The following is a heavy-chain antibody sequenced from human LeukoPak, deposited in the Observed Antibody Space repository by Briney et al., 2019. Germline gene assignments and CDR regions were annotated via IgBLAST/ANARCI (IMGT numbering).Heavy chain of an antibody. J-gene: IGHJ5*02. V-gene: IGHV1-2*02. CDR2: MHPNSGGT. CDR3: ARAEIQNWFDP. Sequence: GASVTVSCKASGYTFTDYYMHWLRQAPGQGLEWMGWMHPNSGGTNYAQKFQGRVTMTRDTSISTAYMDLSSLRSDDTAVYYCARAEIQNWFDPWGQGTLVTVSS. D-gene: IGHD5-18*01. CDR1: GYTFTDYY.